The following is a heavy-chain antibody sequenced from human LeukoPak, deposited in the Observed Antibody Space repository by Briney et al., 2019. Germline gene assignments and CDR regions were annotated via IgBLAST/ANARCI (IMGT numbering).Heavy chain of an antibody. J-gene: IGHJ4*02. CDR1: GFTFSSYA. CDR2: ISGSGGST. CDR3: ARDRGGLTTVTTFVY. D-gene: IGHD4-11*01. Sequence: GGSLRLSCAASGFTFSSYAMSWVRQAPGKGLEWVSAISGSGGSTYYADSVKGRFTNSRDNSKNTLYLQMNSLRAEDTAVYYCARDRGGLTTVTTFVYWGQGTLVTVSS. V-gene: IGHV3-23*01.